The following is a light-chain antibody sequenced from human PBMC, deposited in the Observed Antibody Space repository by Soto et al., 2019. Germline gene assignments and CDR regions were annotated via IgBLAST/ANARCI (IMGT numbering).Light chain of an antibody. CDR2: DAS. V-gene: IGKV3-11*01. J-gene: IGKJ4*01. Sequence: EIVLTQSPATLSLSPEEKATNSCRASQSVSSYLAWYQQKPGQAPRLLIYDASNRATGIPARFSGSVSGTDFTLTISSLEPEDFAVYYCQQRSNWPLTFGGGTKVDIK. CDR3: QQRSNWPLT. CDR1: QSVSSY.